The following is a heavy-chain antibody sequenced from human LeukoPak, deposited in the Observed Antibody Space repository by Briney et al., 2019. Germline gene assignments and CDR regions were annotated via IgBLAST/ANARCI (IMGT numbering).Heavy chain of an antibody. V-gene: IGHV4-59*01. Sequence: SETLSLTCTVSGGSINSYYWSWIRQPPGKGLEWIGYIYYSGSTNYNPSLKSRVTISVHTSKNQFSLKLSSVTAADTAVYYCARGPGYDPMDVWGKGTTVTISS. D-gene: IGHD5-12*01. CDR3: ARGPGYDPMDV. CDR2: IYYSGST. J-gene: IGHJ6*03. CDR1: GGSINSYY.